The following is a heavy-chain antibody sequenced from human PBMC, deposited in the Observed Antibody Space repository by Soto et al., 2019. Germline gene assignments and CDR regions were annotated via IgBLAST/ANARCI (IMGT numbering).Heavy chain of an antibody. V-gene: IGHV3-23*01. J-gene: IGHJ6*01. CDR1: GFTFSSYA. CDR2: ISGSGGIT. CDR3: ANPALLYSSSSRGAYYYYGMDV. Sequence: GGSLRLSCAASGFTFSSYAMSWVRQAPWKGLEWVSGISGSGGITYYADSVKGRFTISRDNYKNTLYLQMNSLRAEHTAVYYCANPALLYSSSSRGAYYYYGMDVWGQGTKVTVSS. D-gene: IGHD6-6*01.